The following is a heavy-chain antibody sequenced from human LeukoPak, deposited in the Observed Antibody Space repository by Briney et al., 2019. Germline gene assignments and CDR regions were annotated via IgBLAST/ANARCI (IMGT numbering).Heavy chain of an antibody. CDR1: GFTLSEYY. V-gene: IGHV3-11*01. CDR2: ISRSGRTI. Sequence: GGSQRLSCAACGFTLSEYYMSWIRQAPGKGLEWVSYISRSGRTIYYADSVKGRFTISRDNARNSLYLQMNSLGAEDTAVYYCGGDWQSGYYYYGMDVWGQGTTVTVSS. CDR3: GGDWQSGYYYYGMDV. J-gene: IGHJ6*02.